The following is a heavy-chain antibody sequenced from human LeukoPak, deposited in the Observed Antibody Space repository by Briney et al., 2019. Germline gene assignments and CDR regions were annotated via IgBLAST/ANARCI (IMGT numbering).Heavy chain of an antibody. CDR2: IYYSGST. J-gene: IGHJ5*02. Sequence: SETLSLTCTVSGGSISSYYWSWIRQPPGKGLEWIGYIYYSGSTNYNPSLKSRVTISVDTSKNQFSLKLSSVTAADTAVYYCARQRGYSGYGRWGGRGDWFDPWGQGTLVTVSS. D-gene: IGHD5-12*01. V-gene: IGHV4-59*08. CDR1: GGSISSYY. CDR3: ARQRGYSGYGRWGGRGDWFDP.